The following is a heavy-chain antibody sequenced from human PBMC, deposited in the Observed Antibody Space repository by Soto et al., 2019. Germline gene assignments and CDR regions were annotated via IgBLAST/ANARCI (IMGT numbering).Heavy chain of an antibody. CDR1: GASIRSFF. J-gene: IGHJ6*01. Sequence: SETLSLTCTVSGASIRSFFWTWNRQPPGRGLEWIGNIYYSVSTNYNPSLKNRVTMSVDTSKNQFSLMLTSVTAADTAVYYCARPSGSYSYYYGMDVWGQGTTVTVYS. D-gene: IGHD1-26*01. CDR3: ARPSGSYSYYYGMDV. V-gene: IGHV4-59*01. CDR2: IYYSVST.